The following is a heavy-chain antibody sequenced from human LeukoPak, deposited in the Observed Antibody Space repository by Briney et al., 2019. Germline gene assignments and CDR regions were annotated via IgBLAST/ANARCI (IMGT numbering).Heavy chain of an antibody. CDR2: ISWNSGSI. Sequence: GGSLRLSCAASGFIFDDYAMHWVRQAPGKGLEWVSGISWNSGSIGYADSVKGRFTISRDNAKNSLYLQMNSLRAEDTALYYCAKDSSVVAAYFDYWGQGTLVTVSS. D-gene: IGHD5-12*01. J-gene: IGHJ4*02. CDR1: GFIFDDYA. CDR3: AKDSSVVAAYFDY. V-gene: IGHV3-9*01.